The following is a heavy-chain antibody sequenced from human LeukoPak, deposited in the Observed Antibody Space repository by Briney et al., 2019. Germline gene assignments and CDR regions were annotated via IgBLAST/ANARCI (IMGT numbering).Heavy chain of an antibody. Sequence: ASVKVSCTASGYTFTSYGISWVRQAPGQGLEWMGWISAYNGNTNYAQKLQGRVTMTTDTSTSTAYMELRSLRSDDTAVYYCARDTKLENKLRYFAPRGYYYGMDVWGKGTTVTVSS. CDR1: GYTFTSYG. J-gene: IGHJ6*04. CDR3: ARDTKLENKLRYFAPRGYYYGMDV. D-gene: IGHD3-9*01. CDR2: ISAYNGNT. V-gene: IGHV1-18*04.